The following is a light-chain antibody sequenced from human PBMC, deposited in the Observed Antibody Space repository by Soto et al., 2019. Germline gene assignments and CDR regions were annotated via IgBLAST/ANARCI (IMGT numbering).Light chain of an antibody. Sequence: QSALTQPRSVSGSPGQXVTISCTGTSSDVGGYNYVSWYQQHPGKAPKLMIXXVSKRPSGVPDRFSGSTSGNTASLTISGLQAEDEADYYCCSYAGSYTFGVVFGGGTKLTVL. CDR1: SSDVGGYNY. CDR3: CSYAGSYTFGVV. J-gene: IGLJ2*01. V-gene: IGLV2-11*01. CDR2: XVS.